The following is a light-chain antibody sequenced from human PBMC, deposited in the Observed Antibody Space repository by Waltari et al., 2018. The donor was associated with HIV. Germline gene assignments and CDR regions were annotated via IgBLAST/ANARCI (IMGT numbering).Light chain of an antibody. CDR1: KLGDKS. Sequence: SYELTQPPSVSVSPGQTASVTCSADKLGDKSVSWYQQKPGQSPVGVIYEDKKRPSGIPERFSGSNSGNTATLTISGTQAMDEADYYCRAWGSNTAVFGGGTKLTVL. V-gene: IGLV3-1*01. J-gene: IGLJ2*01. CDR2: EDK. CDR3: RAWGSNTAV.